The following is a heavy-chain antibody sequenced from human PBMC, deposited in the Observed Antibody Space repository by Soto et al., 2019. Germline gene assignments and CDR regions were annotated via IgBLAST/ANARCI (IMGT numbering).Heavy chain of an antibody. CDR2: IIPIFGIA. V-gene: IGHV1-69*10. CDR1: GGTFSSYA. CDR3: ARGNGLGSSSGAFDI. J-gene: IGHJ3*02. D-gene: IGHD6-6*01. Sequence: ASVKVSCKASGGTFSSYAISWVRQAPGQGLEWMGGIIPIFGIANYAQKFQGRVTITADKSTSTAYMELSSLRSEDTAVYYCARGNGLGSSSGAFDIWGQGTMVTVSS.